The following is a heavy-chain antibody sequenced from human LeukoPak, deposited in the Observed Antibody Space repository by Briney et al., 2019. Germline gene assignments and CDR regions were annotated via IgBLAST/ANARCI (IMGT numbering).Heavy chain of an antibody. V-gene: IGHV3-30*04. D-gene: IGHD3-3*01. Sequence: GGSLRLSCAASGFTFSNYAMHWVRQAPGKGLEWVAVISYDGSNKYYADSVKGRFTISRDNSKNTLYLQMNSLRAEDTAVYYCARRITIFGVVIHYYYYGMDVWGQGTTVTVSS. CDR1: GFTFSNYA. J-gene: IGHJ6*02. CDR3: ARRITIFGVVIHYYYYGMDV. CDR2: ISYDGSNK.